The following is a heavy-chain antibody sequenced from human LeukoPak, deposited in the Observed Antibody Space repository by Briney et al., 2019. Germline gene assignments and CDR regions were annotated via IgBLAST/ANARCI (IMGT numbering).Heavy chain of an antibody. CDR3: ERDIEGVEDSSAPTHY. J-gene: IGHJ4*02. V-gene: IGHV1-2*02. CDR2: INPNSGGT. Sequence: GASVKVSCKASGYTFTGYYMHWVRQAPGQGLEWMGWINPNSGGTNYAQKFQGRVTMTRDTSISTAYMELSRLRSDDTAVYYCERDIEGVEDSSAPTHYWGQGTLVTVSS. D-gene: IGHD3-22*01. CDR1: GYTFTGYY.